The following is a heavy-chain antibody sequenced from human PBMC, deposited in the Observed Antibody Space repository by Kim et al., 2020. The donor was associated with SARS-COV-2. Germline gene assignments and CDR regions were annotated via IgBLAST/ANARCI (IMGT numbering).Heavy chain of an antibody. Sequence: SETLSLTCAVYGGSFSGYYWSWIRQPPGKGLEWIGEINHSGSTNYNPSLKSRVTISVDTSKNQFSLKLSSVTAADTAVYYCARVRHSSSAGFDYWGQGTLVTVSS. V-gene: IGHV4-34*01. J-gene: IGHJ4*02. D-gene: IGHD6-13*01. CDR2: INHSGST. CDR1: GGSFSGYY. CDR3: ARVRHSSSAGFDY.